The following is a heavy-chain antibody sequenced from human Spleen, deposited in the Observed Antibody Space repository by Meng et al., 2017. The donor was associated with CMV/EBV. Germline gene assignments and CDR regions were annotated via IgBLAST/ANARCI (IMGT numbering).Heavy chain of an antibody. D-gene: IGHD4/OR15-4a*01. CDR2: IIPIFGSA. J-gene: IGHJ2*01. Sequence: VSVDTSGYPCISYGIGWVRQAPGKGLEWMGGIIPIFGSANYAQKFQGSVTITTDESTSTAYMELSSLRSEDTAVYYCARDMVGYFDLWGRGTLVTVSS. CDR3: ARDMVGYFDL. V-gene: IGHV1-69*05. CDR1: GYPCISYG.